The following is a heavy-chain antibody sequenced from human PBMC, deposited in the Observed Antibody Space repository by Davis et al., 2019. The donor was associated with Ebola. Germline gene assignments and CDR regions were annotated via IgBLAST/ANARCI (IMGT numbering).Heavy chain of an antibody. V-gene: IGHV1-69*08. D-gene: IGHD6-13*01. CDR2: VIPILGTA. CDR1: GGTFSNYT. CDR3: AREDSGSISYYYYGMDV. Sequence: AASVKVSCKASGGTFSNYTFHWVRQAPGQGLEWMGRVIPILGTADYAQRFQGRVTITADTSTHTAYMELSRLRSEDTAVYYCAREDSGSISYYYYGMDVWGKGTTVTVSS. J-gene: IGHJ6*04.